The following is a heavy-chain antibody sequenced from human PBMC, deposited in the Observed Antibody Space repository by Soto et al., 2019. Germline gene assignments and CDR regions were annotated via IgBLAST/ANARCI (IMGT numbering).Heavy chain of an antibody. CDR1: GYTFTSYG. CDR3: ARDRWELPHYGMDV. V-gene: IGHV1-18*01. D-gene: IGHD1-26*01. CDR2: ISAYNGNT. J-gene: IGHJ6*02. Sequence: ASVKVSCKASGYTFTSYGIIWVRQAPGQGLEWMGWISAYNGNTNYAQKLQGRVTMTTDTSTSTAYMELRSLRSDDTAVYYCARDRWELPHYGMDVWGQGTTVTVSS.